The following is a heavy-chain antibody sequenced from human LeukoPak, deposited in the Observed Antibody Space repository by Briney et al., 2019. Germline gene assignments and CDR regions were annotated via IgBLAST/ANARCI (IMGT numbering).Heavy chain of an antibody. CDR1: GFTFSSYA. J-gene: IGHJ4*02. CDR2: ISGSGGST. D-gene: IGHD6-13*01. V-gene: IGHV3-23*01. Sequence: GGSLRLSCAASGFTFSSYAMSWVRQAPGKGLEWVSAISGSGGSTYYADSVKGRFTISRDNSKNTLYLQMNSLRVEDTAVYYCVRGGAAAGLFDYWGRGTLVTVSS. CDR3: VRGGAAAGLFDY.